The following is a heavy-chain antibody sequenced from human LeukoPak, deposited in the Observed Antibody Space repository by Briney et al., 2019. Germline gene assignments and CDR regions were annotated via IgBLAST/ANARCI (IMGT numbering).Heavy chain of an antibody. Sequence: SQTLSLTCTVSGGSISSGGYYWSWIRQHPGKGLEWVGYIYYRGSTYYNPSLKSRVTISVHTSKNQFSLKLRYVTAADTAVYYCARAVVAATLNAYDRLYYFDCWGRGTLATVSS. J-gene: IGHJ4*02. CDR3: ARAVVAATLNAYDRLYYFDC. D-gene: IGHD2-15*01. CDR2: IYYRGST. V-gene: IGHV4-31*03. CDR1: GGSISSGGYY.